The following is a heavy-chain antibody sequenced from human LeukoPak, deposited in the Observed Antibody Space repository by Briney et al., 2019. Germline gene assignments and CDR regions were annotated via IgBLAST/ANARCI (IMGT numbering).Heavy chain of an antibody. V-gene: IGHV3-23*01. J-gene: IGHJ4*02. CDR3: AKLTLFMYGSGSYFVY. CDR2: ISGSGGST. CDR1: GFTFSSYG. Sequence: PGGSLRLSCAASGFTFSSYGMSWVRQAPGKGLEWVPAISGSGGSTYYADSVEGRFTISRDNSKNTLYLQMNSLRAEDTAVYYCAKLTLFMYGSGSYFVYWGQGTLVTVSS. D-gene: IGHD3-10*01.